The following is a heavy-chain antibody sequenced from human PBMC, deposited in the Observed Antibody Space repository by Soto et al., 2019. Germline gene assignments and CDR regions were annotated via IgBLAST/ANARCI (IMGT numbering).Heavy chain of an antibody. CDR2: IYYSGST. CDR1: GGSISSYY. V-gene: IGHV4-59*08. D-gene: IGHD6-13*01. J-gene: IGHJ4*02. CDR3: ARRYAGTLDY. Sequence: QVQLQESGPGLVKPSETLSLTCTVSGGSISSYYWSWLRQHPGKGLEWIGYIYYSGSTNYNPSLKSRVTISVDTSKNQFSLKLSSVTAADTAVYYCARRYAGTLDYVVQGTLVSDSS.